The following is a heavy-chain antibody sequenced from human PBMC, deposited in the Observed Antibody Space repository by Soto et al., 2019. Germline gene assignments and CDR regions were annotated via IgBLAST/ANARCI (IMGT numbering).Heavy chain of an antibody. CDR1: GYTFTGYY. CDR3: ARGRVPVAGNDAFDI. J-gene: IGHJ3*02. CDR2: INPNSGGT. D-gene: IGHD6-19*01. Sequence: ASVKVSCKASGYTFTGYYMHWVLQAPGQGLEWMGWINPNSGGTNYAQKFQGWVTMTRDTSISTAYMELSRLRSDDTAVYYCARGRVPVAGNDAFDIWGQGTKVTVSS. V-gene: IGHV1-2*04.